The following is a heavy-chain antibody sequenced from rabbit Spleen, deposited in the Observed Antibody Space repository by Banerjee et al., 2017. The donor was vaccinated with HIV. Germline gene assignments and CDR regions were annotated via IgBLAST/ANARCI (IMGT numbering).Heavy chain of an antibody. CDR3: ARDGVGRSYDHHL. CDR1: GFSFSSSYW. J-gene: IGHJ4*01. Sequence: QEQLVESGGGLVQHEGSLTLTCTASGFSFSSSYWMCWVRQAPGKGLEWIGCIGSKDVYASWAKGRFTISRASSTTVTLQMTSLTAADTATYFCARDGVGRSYDHHLWGPGSLVTVS. V-gene: IGHV1S47*01. D-gene: IGHD8-1*01. CDR2: IGSKD.